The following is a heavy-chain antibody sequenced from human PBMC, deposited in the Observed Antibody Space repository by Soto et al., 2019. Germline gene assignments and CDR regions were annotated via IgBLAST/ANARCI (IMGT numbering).Heavy chain of an antibody. V-gene: IGHV1-69*01. D-gene: IGHD1-26*01. CDR1: GVTFSSYT. J-gene: IGHJ4*02. CDR2: ITPTLNIA. Sequence: QLQLVQSGAEVREPGSSVKVSCKASGVTFSSYTVIWVRQAPGQGLEWMGGITPTLNIAKYAEKFQGRVTITADESTSTVNMHLSSPRSEDTAVYFCARGYYSGSNPSSFDYWGQGTLVAVSS. CDR3: ARGYYSGSNPSSFDY.